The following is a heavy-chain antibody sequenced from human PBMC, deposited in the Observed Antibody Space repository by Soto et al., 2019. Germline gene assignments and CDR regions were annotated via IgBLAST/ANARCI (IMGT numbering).Heavy chain of an antibody. CDR3: AREGLTGPIRLYSSYGMGV. V-gene: IGHV4-59*01. J-gene: IGHJ6*02. Sequence: QVQLQESGPGLVKPSETLSLTCTVSGGSISSYYWSWIRQPPGKGLEWIVYIYYRGSTNYNPSLTSRVTISLETSKKQLSPKLSYVSAAETAVYYWAREGLTGPIRLYSSYGMGVWCPGPRVTVSS. CDR2: IYYRGST. CDR1: GGSISSYY. D-gene: IGHD1-7*01.